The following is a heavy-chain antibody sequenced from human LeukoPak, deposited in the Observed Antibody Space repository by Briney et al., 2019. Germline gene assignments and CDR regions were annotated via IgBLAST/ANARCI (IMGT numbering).Heavy chain of an antibody. Sequence: SETLSLTCAVSGGSISSGGYYWSWIRQPPGKGLEWIGYIYHSGSTYYNPSLKSRVTISVDRSKNQFSLKLSSVTAVDTAVYYCARGTSYTHYGMDVWGQGTTVTVSS. J-gene: IGHJ6*02. D-gene: IGHD2-2*01. CDR2: IYHSGST. CDR3: ARGTSYTHYGMDV. CDR1: GGSISSGGYY. V-gene: IGHV4-30-2*01.